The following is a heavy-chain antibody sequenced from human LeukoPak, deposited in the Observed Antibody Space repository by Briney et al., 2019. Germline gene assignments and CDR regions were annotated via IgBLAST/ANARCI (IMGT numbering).Heavy chain of an antibody. J-gene: IGHJ5*02. Sequence: ASVKASCKASGYTFTGYYMHWVRQAPGQGLEWMGWINPNSGGTNYAQKFQGRVTMTRDTSISTAYMELSRLRSDDTAVYYCASLKLIAGWFDPWGQGTLVTVSS. D-gene: IGHD1-26*01. CDR3: ASLKLIAGWFDP. V-gene: IGHV1-2*02. CDR1: GYTFTGYY. CDR2: INPNSGGT.